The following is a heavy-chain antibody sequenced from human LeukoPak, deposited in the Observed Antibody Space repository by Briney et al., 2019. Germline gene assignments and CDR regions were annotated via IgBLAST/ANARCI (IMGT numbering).Heavy chain of an antibody. Sequence: SVKVSCKASGGTFSSYAISWVRQAPGQGLEWMGRIIPILGIANYAQKFQGRVTITADKSTSTDYMELSSLRSEDTAVYYCARDILTGYPALFDIWGQGTMVTVSS. CDR2: IIPILGIA. J-gene: IGHJ3*02. CDR1: GGTFSSYA. D-gene: IGHD3-9*01. CDR3: ARDILTGYPALFDI. V-gene: IGHV1-69*04.